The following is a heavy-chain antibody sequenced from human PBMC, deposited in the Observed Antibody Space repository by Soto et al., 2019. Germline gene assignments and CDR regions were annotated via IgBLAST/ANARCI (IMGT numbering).Heavy chain of an antibody. V-gene: IGHV3-30*18. Sequence: QEQLVESGGGVVEPGRSLRLSCVASGFTFSSFAMHWVRQAPGKGLEWVAVMSYDGRKKNYADSVKGRVTISRENSKNPLDLPLNPLRAEDTEVYYCAKFKGIAAVWGMDVWGQGTVVTVSS. D-gene: IGHD6-13*01. CDR1: GFTFSSFA. J-gene: IGHJ6*02. CDR3: AKFKGIAAVWGMDV. CDR2: MSYDGRKK.